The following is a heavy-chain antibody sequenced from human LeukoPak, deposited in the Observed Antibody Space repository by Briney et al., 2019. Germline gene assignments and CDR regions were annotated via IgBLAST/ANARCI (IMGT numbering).Heavy chain of an antibody. CDR2: IYHSGST. CDR3: AGGISITMFGGFMVPWFDP. D-gene: IGHD3-10*02. V-gene: IGHV4-30-2*01. CDR1: GGSISSGGYS. Sequence: PSQTLSLTCAVSGGSISSGGYSWSWIRQPPGKGLEWIGYIYHSGSTYYNPSLKSRVTISVDGSKNQFSLKLSSVTAADTAVYSCAGGISITMFGGFMVPWFDPGGQGPLVTVSS. J-gene: IGHJ5*02.